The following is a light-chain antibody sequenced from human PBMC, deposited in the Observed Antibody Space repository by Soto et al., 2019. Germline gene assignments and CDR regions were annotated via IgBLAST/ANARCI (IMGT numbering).Light chain of an antibody. J-gene: IGLJ3*02. CDR1: SGHNSYA. CDR3: QTWGTGIWV. V-gene: IGLV4-69*01. Sequence: QLVLTQSPSASASLGASVNLTCTLSSGHNSYAVAWHQQQPEKGPRYLMKINSDGSHSKGDGIPDRFSGSSSGAERYLTISSLQSEDEADYYCQTWGTGIWVFGGGTKLTVL. CDR2: INSDGSH.